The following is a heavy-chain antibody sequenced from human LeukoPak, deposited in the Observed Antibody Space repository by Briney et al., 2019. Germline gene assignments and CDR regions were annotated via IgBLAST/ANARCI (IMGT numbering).Heavy chain of an antibody. CDR3: ARDRLSSGWYSGFDY. Sequence: SETLSLTCTVSGGSISTYYWSWIRQPPGKGLEWIGYIYYSGSTNYNPSLKSRVTISVDTSKNQFSLKLSSVTAADTAVYYCARDRLSSGWYSGFDYWGQGTLVTVSS. V-gene: IGHV4-59*01. CDR1: GGSISTYY. J-gene: IGHJ4*02. CDR2: IYYSGST. D-gene: IGHD6-19*01.